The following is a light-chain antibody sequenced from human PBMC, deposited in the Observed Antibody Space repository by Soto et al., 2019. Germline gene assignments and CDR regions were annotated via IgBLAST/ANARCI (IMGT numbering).Light chain of an antibody. J-gene: IGKJ1*01. CDR1: QSVSSSTY. CDR3: QQYGSSPRT. V-gene: IGKV3-20*01. Sequence: EVVLTQSPGTLSLSPGERATLSCRASQSVSSSTYLAWYQQKPGQAPRLLIYGASSRATGIPDRFSGSGSGTDFTLTISRLEPEDFAMYYCQQYGSSPRTFGQGTKV. CDR2: GAS.